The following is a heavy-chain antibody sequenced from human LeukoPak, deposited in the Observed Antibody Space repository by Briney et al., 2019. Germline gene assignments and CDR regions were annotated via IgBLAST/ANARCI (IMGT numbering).Heavy chain of an antibody. V-gene: IGHV3-30*02. Sequence: GGSLRLSCAASGFRFSGIGMHWVRQAPGKGLDWVAYIRNDGGNKQYADSVKGRFSISRDNSKNTLSLEMNSLRAEDTAVYYCAKDLWYTSSSEEYWGQGTLVTVSS. J-gene: IGHJ4*02. CDR1: GFRFSGIG. CDR2: IRNDGGNK. CDR3: AKDLWYTSSSEEY. D-gene: IGHD6-6*01.